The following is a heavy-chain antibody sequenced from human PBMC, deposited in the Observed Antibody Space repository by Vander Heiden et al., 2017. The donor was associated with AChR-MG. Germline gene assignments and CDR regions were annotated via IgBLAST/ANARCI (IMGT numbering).Heavy chain of an antibody. CDR3: ARVFQVPSTIFGPDYYYGMDV. CDR2: IYTSGST. D-gene: IGHD3-3*01. J-gene: IGHJ6*02. V-gene: IGHV4-4*07. CDR1: GGSISSYY. Sequence: QVQLQESGPGLVKPSETLSLTCTVSGGSISSYYWRWIRQPAGKGLEWIGRIYTSGSTNYNPSLKSRVTMSVDTSKNQFSLKLSSVTAADTAVYYCARVFQVPSTIFGPDYYYGMDVWGQGTTVTVSS.